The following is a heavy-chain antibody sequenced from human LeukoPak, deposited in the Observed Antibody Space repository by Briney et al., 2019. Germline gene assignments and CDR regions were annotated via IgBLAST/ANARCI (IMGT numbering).Heavy chain of an antibody. CDR3: ARDAYGDFHFDY. V-gene: IGHV3-48*04. D-gene: IGHD4-17*01. Sequence: PGGSLRLSCAASGFTFTSYSMNWVRQAPGKGLEWVSYISSSGSTIYYADSVKGRFTISRDNAKNSLYLQMNSLRAEDTAVYYCARDAYGDFHFDYWGQGTLVTVSS. CDR2: ISSSGSTI. J-gene: IGHJ4*02. CDR1: GFTFTSYS.